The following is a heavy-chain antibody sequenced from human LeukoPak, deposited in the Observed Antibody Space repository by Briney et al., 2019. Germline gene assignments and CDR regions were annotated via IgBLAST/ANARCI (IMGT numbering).Heavy chain of an antibody. CDR2: INPNSGGT. Sequence: ASVKVSCKASGYTFTGYYMHWVRHAPGQGLEWMGWINPNSGGTNYAQKFQGRVTMTRDTSISTAYMELSRLRSDDTAVYYCARDIFLTAGGSTSEDWGQGTLVTVSS. V-gene: IGHV1-2*02. D-gene: IGHD2-2*01. CDR1: GYTFTGYY. J-gene: IGHJ4*02. CDR3: ARDIFLTAGGSTSED.